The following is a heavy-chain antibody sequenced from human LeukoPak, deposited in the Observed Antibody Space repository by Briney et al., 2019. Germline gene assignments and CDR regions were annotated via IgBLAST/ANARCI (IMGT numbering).Heavy chain of an antibody. CDR1: GFTFSSYE. CDR3: ASLGRIAVAGTDFDY. D-gene: IGHD6-19*01. V-gene: IGHV3-48*03. Sequence: GGSLRLSCAASGFTFSSYEMNWVRQAPGKGLEWVSYISSSGSTIYYADSVKGRFTISRDNAKNSLYLQMNSLRAEDTAVYYCASLGRIAVAGTDFDYWGQGTLVTVSS. J-gene: IGHJ4*02. CDR2: ISSSGSTI.